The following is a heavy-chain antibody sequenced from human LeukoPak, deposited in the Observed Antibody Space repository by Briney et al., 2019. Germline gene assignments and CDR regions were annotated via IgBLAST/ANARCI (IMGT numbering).Heavy chain of an antibody. D-gene: IGHD6-19*01. CDR1: GCTFSSYP. Sequence: GGSLRLSCVASGCTFSSYPMHWVRQAPDKGLEYLSAILGNGHASFYADSVKGRFTISRDNSKNTLYLQMGNLRADDMAVYYCARDSSSGYSFDSWGQGTLVTVSS. V-gene: IGHV3-64*02. CDR3: ARDSSSGYSFDS. CDR2: ILGNGHAS. J-gene: IGHJ4*02.